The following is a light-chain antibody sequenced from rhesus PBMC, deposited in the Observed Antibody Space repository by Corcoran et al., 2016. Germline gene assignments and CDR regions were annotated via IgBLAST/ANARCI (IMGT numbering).Light chain of an antibody. CDR1: SSNVGGYNY. V-gene: IGLV2-38*01. Sequence: QSALTQSPSVSMSLGQSVPISYSGTSSNVGGYNYVSWYQQLPGKAPKLLIYADTKRPSGFFDRFSGSKSGNTDSLTMSGLQAEDDADYYCCSDRSGSTVVFGSGTKLTVL. CDR2: ADT. CDR3: CSDRSGSTVV. J-gene: IGLJ6*01.